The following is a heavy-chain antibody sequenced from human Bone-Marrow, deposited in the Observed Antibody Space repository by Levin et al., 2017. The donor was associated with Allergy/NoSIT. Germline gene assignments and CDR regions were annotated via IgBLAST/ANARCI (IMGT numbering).Heavy chain of an antibody. V-gene: IGHV3-23*01. CDR2: ISGSGTST. CDR1: GFTFNTYA. Sequence: TGGSLRLSCAASGFTFNTYAMSWVRQAPGKGLDWISAISGSGTSTYSADSVRGRFTISRDNSKNMVFLQMNSLRAEDTAVYYCAKDLYSPLIVGGTIDSWGQGTLVTVSS. CDR3: AKDLYSPLIVGGTIDS. D-gene: IGHD1-26*01. J-gene: IGHJ4*02.